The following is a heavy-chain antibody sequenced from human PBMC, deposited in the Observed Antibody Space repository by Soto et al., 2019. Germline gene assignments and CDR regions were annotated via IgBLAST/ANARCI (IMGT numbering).Heavy chain of an antibody. J-gene: IGHJ4*02. CDR3: ARVPPPSCSGVSCSPH. CDR2: INNSGTTM. D-gene: IGHD2-15*01. Sequence: QAQLVESGGGLVKPGRSLRLSCTASGFSFSDYHMSWIRQAPGKGLEWISYINNSGTTMYYAGSVKGRFTISRANAKKSLYLQMNSLRVEDTAIYFCARVPPPSCSGVSCSPHWGQGTLVIVSS. CDR1: GFSFSDYH. V-gene: IGHV3-11*01.